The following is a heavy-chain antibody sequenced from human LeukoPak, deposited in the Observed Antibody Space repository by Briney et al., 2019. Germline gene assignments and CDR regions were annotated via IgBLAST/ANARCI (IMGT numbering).Heavy chain of an antibody. V-gene: IGHV3-23*01. CDR2: ISGSGGST. CDR3: AKDGGEYYDILTGYYPRLYYMDV. Sequence: GGSLRLSCAASGFTFSSYGMHWVRQAPGKGLEWVSAISGSGGSTYYADSVKGRFTISRDNSKNTLHLQMNSLRAEDTAVYYCAKDGGEYYDILTGYYPRLYYMDVWGKGTTVTISS. CDR1: GFTFSSYG. D-gene: IGHD3-9*01. J-gene: IGHJ6*03.